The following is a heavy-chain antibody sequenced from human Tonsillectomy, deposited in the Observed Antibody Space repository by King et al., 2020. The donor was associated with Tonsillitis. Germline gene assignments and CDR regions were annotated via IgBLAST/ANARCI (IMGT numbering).Heavy chain of an antibody. Sequence: VQLVQSGAEVKKPGSSVKVSCTVSGGSFNNHAISWVRQAPGQGLEWMGGIIPLFSKPYYTQKFQGRVTVTADESTRRHFMELSSLRADDTAVYYCARGKLEDSSGYLARDGFDIWGQGTTVIVSS. CDR2: IIPLFSKP. V-gene: IGHV1-69*01. D-gene: IGHD3-22*01. J-gene: IGHJ3*02. CDR1: GGSFNNHA. CDR3: ARGKLEDSSGYLARDGFDI.